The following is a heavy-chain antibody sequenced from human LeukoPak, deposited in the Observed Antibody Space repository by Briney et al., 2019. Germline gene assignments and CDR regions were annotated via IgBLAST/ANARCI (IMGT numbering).Heavy chain of an antibody. J-gene: IGHJ4*02. V-gene: IGHV1-18*01. CDR3: ARAFGGYCSDTTCYDS. CDR1: GYTFTTYG. CDR2: VSTYNGNT. Sequence: VASVKVSCKASGYTFTTYGISWVRQAPGQGLEWMGWVSTYNGNTNYAQRLQGRVTMSTDTSTSTAYMELRSLTSDDTAVYYCARAFGGYCSDTTCYDSWGQGTLVTVSS. D-gene: IGHD2-2*01.